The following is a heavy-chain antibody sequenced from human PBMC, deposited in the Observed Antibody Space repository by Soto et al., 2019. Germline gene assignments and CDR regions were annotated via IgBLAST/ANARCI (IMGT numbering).Heavy chain of an antibody. CDR1: GDSISDNY. D-gene: IGHD2-8*01. V-gene: IGHV4-59*01. CDR2: IYYSGST. Sequence: QVQLQESGPGLVKPSETLSLTCSVSGDSISDNYWSWIRQPPGKGLEWIGYIYYSGSTNYNPSRNGRVSMSIHTSKNQFSLTLTSVTAASTAFYYWARIDPPLMLAWFDPWGQGTLVTVSS. CDR3: ARIDPPLMLAWFDP. J-gene: IGHJ5*02.